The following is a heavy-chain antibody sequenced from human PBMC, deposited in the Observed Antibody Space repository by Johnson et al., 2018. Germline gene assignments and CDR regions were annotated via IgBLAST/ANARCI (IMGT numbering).Heavy chain of an antibody. Sequence: QVQLVQSGGGVVQPGRSLRLSCAASGFTFSSYAMHWVRQAPGKGLEWVAVISYDGSKKYDADSVKGRFTVSSDNSKNTAYLQMNSLKTEDTAVYYCTRHVEDSGSYYVGAFDIWGQGTMVTVSS. CDR2: ISYDGSKK. J-gene: IGHJ3*02. CDR3: TRHVEDSGSYYVGAFDI. D-gene: IGHD1-26*01. CDR1: GFTFSSYA. V-gene: IGHV3-30-3*01.